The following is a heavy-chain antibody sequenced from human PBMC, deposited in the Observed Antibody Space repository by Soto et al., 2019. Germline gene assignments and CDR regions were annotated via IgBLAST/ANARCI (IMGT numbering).Heavy chain of an antibody. Sequence: SVKVSCKASGYTFTGNYMHGGRQARGQGREWMGWINPNRGGRNYGQKIQGWVTMTRDTSICTAYMELSRLRSDDTAVYYCARARGLMISLTTRPHDAFDFWGQGTMVTV. CDR1: GYTFTGNY. J-gene: IGHJ3*01. D-gene: IGHD4-4*01. CDR2: INPNRGGR. V-gene: IGHV1-2*04. CDR3: ARARGLMISLTTRPHDAFDF.